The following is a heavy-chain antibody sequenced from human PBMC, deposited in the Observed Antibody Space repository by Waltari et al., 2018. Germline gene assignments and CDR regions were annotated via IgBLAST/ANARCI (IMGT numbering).Heavy chain of an antibody. Sequence: QVQLQESRPGLVKPSETLSLTCTVSGGSISSDYRRWIRPPAGKGLEWIWRIYTSGSTNYHPSLKSRVPMSVDPSKNQFSLKLSSVTAADTAVYYCARGYDFWSGWVNWGQGTLVTVSS. J-gene: IGHJ4*02. CDR3: ARGYDFWSGWVN. V-gene: IGHV4-4*07. D-gene: IGHD3-3*01. CDR2: IYTSGST. CDR1: GGSISSDY.